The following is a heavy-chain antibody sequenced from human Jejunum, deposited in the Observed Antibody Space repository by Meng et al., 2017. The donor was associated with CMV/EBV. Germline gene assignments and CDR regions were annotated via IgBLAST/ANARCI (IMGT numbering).Heavy chain of an antibody. CDR2: IYTDGST. V-gene: IGHV3-53*01. Sequence: EVEVVVSGGGLIQPGGSLRLSCAASGLTVSTNYMTWFCQAPGQRLEWVSVIYTDGSTFYADSVTGRFTISRDNSRNTVYLQMNSLRAEDSAVYYCTRVDTTMIGGWKPFDYWGQGTLVTVSS. CDR1: GLTVSTNY. D-gene: IGHD3-22*01. CDR3: TRVDTTMIGGWKPFDY. J-gene: IGHJ4*02.